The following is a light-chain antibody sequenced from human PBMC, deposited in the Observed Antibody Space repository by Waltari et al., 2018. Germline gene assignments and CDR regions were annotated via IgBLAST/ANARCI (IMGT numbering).Light chain of an antibody. CDR3: QLSHRTPPT. V-gene: IGKV1-39*01. CDR2: AAS. Sequence: DIQMTQSPSSLSPSVGERVTITCRASQSISTFLNWYQQKPGKAPELLIFAASSLQTGVPSRFSGSGSGTDFTLTISGLQPEDLATYYCQLSHRTPPTFGQGTKVEIK. CDR1: QSISTF. J-gene: IGKJ1*01.